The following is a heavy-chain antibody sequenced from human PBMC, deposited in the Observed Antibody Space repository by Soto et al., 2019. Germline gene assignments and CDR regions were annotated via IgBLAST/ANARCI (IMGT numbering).Heavy chain of an antibody. V-gene: IGHV4-59*01. D-gene: IGHD3-10*01. Sequence: VHLQESGPGLVKPSETLSLTCTVSGGSLGSYYWSWIRQPPGKGLEWIGHLYYSGSTSYNPSLKSRVTISVVTSKHQFSLKLTSVTAADTAVYYCARDGSGSYWGAFDYWGQGSLVTVSS. CDR3: ARDGSGSYWGAFDY. J-gene: IGHJ4*02. CDR2: LYYSGST. CDR1: GGSLGSYY.